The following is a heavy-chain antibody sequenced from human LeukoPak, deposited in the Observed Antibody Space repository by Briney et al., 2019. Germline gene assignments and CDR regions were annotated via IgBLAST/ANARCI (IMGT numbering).Heavy chain of an antibody. V-gene: IGHV1-69*01. CDR1: GGTFSSYA. CDR2: IIPIFCTA. Sequence: ASVKLSCKASGGTFSSYAISWVRQAPGQGLEWMGGIIPIFCTANYAQNFQGRVTSTADESTSTAYMELSSLRSEDRAVYSCARDRGVAVSQTQTQEAFDIWGQGTLVTVSS. J-gene: IGHJ3*02. D-gene: IGHD3-10*01. CDR3: ARDRGVAVSQTQTQEAFDI.